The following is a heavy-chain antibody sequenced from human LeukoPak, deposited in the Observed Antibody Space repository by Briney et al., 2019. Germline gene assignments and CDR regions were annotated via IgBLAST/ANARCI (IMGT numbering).Heavy chain of an antibody. CDR1: GYTFTSYD. Sequence: ASVKLSCKASGYTFTSYDINWVRQATGQGLEWRGWMNPNSGNTGYAQKFQGRVTMTRNTSISTAYMELSSLRSEDTAVYYCARVREDFWSGYPYYFDYWGQGTLVTVSS. J-gene: IGHJ4*02. D-gene: IGHD3-3*01. CDR2: MNPNSGNT. V-gene: IGHV1-8*01. CDR3: ARVREDFWSGYPYYFDY.